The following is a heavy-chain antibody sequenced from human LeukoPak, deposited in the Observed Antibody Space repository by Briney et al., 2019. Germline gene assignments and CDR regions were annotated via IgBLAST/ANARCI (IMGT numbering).Heavy chain of an antibody. CDR2: TSGSGGST. CDR1: GFSFSSYG. Sequence: PAGSLRLSCAASGFSFSSYGMSWVRQAPGKGLEWVAGTSGSGGSTYYADSVKGRLIISRDNSKNSLYLQMISLRAEDTAIYFCAKANYVSGRSHFDYWGQGTIVTHSS. CDR3: AKANYVSGRSHFDY. V-gene: IGHV3-23*01. D-gene: IGHD3-10*01. J-gene: IGHJ4*02.